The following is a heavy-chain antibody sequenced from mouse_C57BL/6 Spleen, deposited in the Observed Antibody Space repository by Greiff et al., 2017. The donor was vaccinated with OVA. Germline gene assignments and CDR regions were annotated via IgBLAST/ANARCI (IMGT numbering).Heavy chain of an antibody. V-gene: IGHV1-55*01. D-gene: IGHD2-2*01. CDR3: ARHLLWLRRDFDD. CDR2: IYPGSGST. Sequence: VQLQQPGAELVKPGASVKMSCKASGYTFTSYWITWVKQRPGQGLEWIGDIYPGSGSTNYNEKFKSKATLTVDTSSSTAYMQLSSLTSEDSAVYYCARHLLWLRRDFDDWGQGTTLTVSS. J-gene: IGHJ2*01. CDR1: GYTFTSYW.